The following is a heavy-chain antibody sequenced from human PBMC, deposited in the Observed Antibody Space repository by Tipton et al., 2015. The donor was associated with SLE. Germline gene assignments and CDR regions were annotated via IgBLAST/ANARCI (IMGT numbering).Heavy chain of an antibody. CDR3: ARAVSYYDFWGGYTD. V-gene: IGHV4-39*07. Sequence: LRLSCTVSGGSISSSSYYWGWIRQPPGKGLEWIGSIYYSGSTYYNPSLKSRVTISVDKSKNQFSLKLSSVTAADTAVYYCARAVSYYDFWGGYTDWGQGTLVTVSS. CDR1: GGSISSSSYY. D-gene: IGHD3-3*01. CDR2: IYYSGST. J-gene: IGHJ4*02.